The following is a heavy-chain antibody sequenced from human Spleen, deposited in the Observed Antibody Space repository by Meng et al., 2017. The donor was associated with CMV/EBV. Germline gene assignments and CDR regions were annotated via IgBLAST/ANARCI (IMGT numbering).Heavy chain of an antibody. D-gene: IGHD1-26*01. V-gene: IGHV3-7*01. CDR1: GFTFSSYW. Sequence: GGSLRLSCAASGFTFSSYWMSWVRQAPGKGLEWVANIKQDGSEKYYVDSVKGRFTISRDNAKNTLYLQMTSLRAEDTAVYYCARDLHSGSWAGYYYYYGMDVWGQGTTVTVSS. CDR3: ARDLHSGSWAGYYYYYGMDV. J-gene: IGHJ6*02. CDR2: IKQDGSEK.